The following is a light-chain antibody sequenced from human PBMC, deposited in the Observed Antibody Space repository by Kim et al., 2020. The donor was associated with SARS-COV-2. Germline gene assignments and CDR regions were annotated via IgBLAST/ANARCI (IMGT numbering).Light chain of an antibody. J-gene: IGLJ1*01. CDR1: NIGSKK. CDR3: QVWDSSTYV. V-gene: IGLV3-9*01. CDR2: RDS. Sequence: ARGQTARITWRGNNIGSKKGHWYQQKPGQAPVLVIYRDSNRPSGIPGRFSGSNSGNTATLTISRAQAGDEADYYCQVWDSSTYVFGTGTKVTVL.